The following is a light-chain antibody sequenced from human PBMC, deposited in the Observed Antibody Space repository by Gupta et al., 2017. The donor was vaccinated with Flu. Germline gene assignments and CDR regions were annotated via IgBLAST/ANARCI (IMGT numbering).Light chain of an antibody. CDR2: EVS. CDR3: HSQTKANNIVV. CDR1: TSGIGGYDY. J-gene: IGLJ2*01. Sequence: STGTTSGIGGYDYFFWYQPHPAHAPNLLFFEVSRRRAAIPDRFSGSKYATTATLTTTWLRAEDGAFYYCHSQTKANNIVVFGGGTKLTVL. V-gene: IGLV2-14*01.